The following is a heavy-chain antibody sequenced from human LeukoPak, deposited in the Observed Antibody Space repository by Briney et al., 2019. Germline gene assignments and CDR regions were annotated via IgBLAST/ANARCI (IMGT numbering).Heavy chain of an antibody. V-gene: IGHV4-39*07. Sequence: SETLSLTCTVSGGSISSSSYYWGWIRQPPGKGLEWIGSIYYSGSTYYNPSLKSRVTISVDTSKNQFSLKLSSVTAADTAVYYCARAVDVGYSGAPGGEIDYWGQGTLVTVSS. CDR2: IYYSGST. CDR1: GGSISSSSYY. CDR3: ARAVDVGYSGAPGGEIDY. D-gene: IGHD5-12*01. J-gene: IGHJ4*02.